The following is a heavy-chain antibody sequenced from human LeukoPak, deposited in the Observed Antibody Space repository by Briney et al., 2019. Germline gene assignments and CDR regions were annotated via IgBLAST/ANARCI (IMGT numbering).Heavy chain of an antibody. CDR1: GGSISSSSYY. CDR2: IYHSGST. CDR3: ARDYCSSTSCYWHYFDY. Sequence: SETLSLTCTVSGGSISSSSYYWGWIRQPPGKGLECIGTIYHSGSTYYNPSLKSRVTISVDTSKNQFSLRLSSVTAADTAVYYCARDYCSSTSCYWHYFDYWGQGTLVTVSS. D-gene: IGHD2-2*01. J-gene: IGHJ4*02. V-gene: IGHV4-39*07.